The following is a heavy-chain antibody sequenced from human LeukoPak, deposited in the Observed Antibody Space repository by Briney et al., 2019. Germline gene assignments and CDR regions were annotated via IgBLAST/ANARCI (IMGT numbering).Heavy chain of an antibody. Sequence: PSGTLCCKASGGTFTSFTISWVRQAPGQGLGWMGRFITIFSIANCAQEFPVRVTFTAAKATNTAYMELSSLTSEDTAGYYCAESLRDYGGIGGWGERTLVTLSS. D-gene: IGHD4-23*01. J-gene: IGHJ4*02. CDR2: FITIFSIA. CDR1: GGTFTSFT. V-gene: IGHV1-69*02. CDR3: AESLRDYGGIGG.